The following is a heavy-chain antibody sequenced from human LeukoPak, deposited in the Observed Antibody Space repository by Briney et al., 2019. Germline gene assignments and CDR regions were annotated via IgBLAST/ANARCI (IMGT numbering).Heavy chain of an antibody. J-gene: IGHJ4*02. CDR2: INDRGSI. Sequence: SETLSLTCAVYRGSFSGYYWSWIRQPPGKGLEWIGEINDRGSINYNPSLKSRVTISVDTSKNQFSLKLSSVTAADTAVYYCARRGRSSTRYFDYWGQGTLVTVSS. CDR1: RGSFSGYY. V-gene: IGHV4-34*01. D-gene: IGHD2-2*01. CDR3: ARRGRSSTRYFDY.